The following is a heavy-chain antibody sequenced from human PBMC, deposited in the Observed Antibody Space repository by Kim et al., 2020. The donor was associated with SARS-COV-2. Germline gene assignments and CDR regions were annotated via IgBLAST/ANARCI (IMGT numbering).Heavy chain of an antibody. CDR3: AKARGVIYYYYGMDV. CDR1: GFTFDDYT. D-gene: IGHD3-10*01. CDR2: ISWDGGST. J-gene: IGHJ6*02. Sequence: GGSLRLSCAASGFTFDDYTMHWVRQAPGKGLEWVSLISWDGGSTYYADSVKGRFTISRDNSKNSLYLQMNSLRTEDTALYYCAKARGVIYYYYGMDVWGQGTTVTVSS. V-gene: IGHV3-43*01.